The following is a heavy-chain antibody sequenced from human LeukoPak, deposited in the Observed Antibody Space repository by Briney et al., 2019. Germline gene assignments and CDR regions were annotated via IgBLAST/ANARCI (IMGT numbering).Heavy chain of an antibody. CDR1: GGSISSYY. CDR2: IYYSGNT. Sequence: TSETLSLTCTVSGGSISSYYWSWIRQPPGKGLEWIGYIYYSGNTNYNPSLKSRVTISVDTSKNQFSLKLSSVTAADTAVYYCARLDMATRVPYWGQGTLVTVSS. J-gene: IGHJ4*02. CDR3: ARLDMATRVPY. V-gene: IGHV4-59*01. D-gene: IGHD5-24*01.